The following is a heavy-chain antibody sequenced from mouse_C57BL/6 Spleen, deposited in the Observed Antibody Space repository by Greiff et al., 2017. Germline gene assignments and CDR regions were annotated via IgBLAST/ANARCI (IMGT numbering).Heavy chain of an antibody. CDR3: MLLPCAY. CDR1: VYTFTDYE. D-gene: IGHD2-12*01. CDR2: IDPATGGP. V-gene: IGHV1-15*01. Sequence: QVQLQQSGAELVRPGASVTLSCKASVYTFTDYEMHWVKQTPVHGLEWIGAIDPATGGPAYNQKFKGKAILTADKSSSTDYMELRSLTSEDYAVYYCMLLPCAYWGQGTLVTVSA. J-gene: IGHJ3*01.